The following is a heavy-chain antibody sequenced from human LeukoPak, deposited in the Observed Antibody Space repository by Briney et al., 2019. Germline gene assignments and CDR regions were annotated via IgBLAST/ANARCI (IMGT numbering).Heavy chain of an antibody. CDR1: GFTFSSYA. CDR2: ISYDGSNK. CDR3: ARNRIAVAGYFQH. J-gene: IGHJ1*01. Sequence: PGGSLRLSCAASGFTFSSYAMHWVRQAPGKGLEWVAVISYDGSNKYYADSVKGRFTISRDNSKNTLYLQMNSLRAEDTAVYYCARNRIAVAGYFQHWGQGTLVTVSS. D-gene: IGHD6-19*01. V-gene: IGHV3-30-3*01.